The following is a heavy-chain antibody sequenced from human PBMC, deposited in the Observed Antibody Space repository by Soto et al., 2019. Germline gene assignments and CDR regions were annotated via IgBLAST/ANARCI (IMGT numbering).Heavy chain of an antibody. CDR3: AKDPVYYYYGMDV. J-gene: IGHJ6*02. Sequence: GGSLRLPCVASGFTFSTYGMSWVRQAPGKGLEWVSAISGSGGRTYYVDSVKGRFTISRDNSKNTLYLQMNSLRAEDTAVYYCAKDPVYYYYGMDVWGQGTTVTVSS. CDR1: GFTFSTYG. V-gene: IGHV3-23*01. CDR2: ISGSGGRT.